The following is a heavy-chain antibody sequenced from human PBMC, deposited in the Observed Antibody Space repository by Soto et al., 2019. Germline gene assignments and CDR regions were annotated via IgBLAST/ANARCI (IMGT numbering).Heavy chain of an antibody. CDR1: GDAITTNRSY. CDR3: ARQKRGSSSWPFDH. D-gene: IGHD6-13*01. V-gene: IGHV4-39*01. CDR2: IFCTGST. Sequence: QLQLQESGPALVKPSETLALTCTVSGDAITTNRSYWGWSRQPSGKGLEWCGTIFCTGSTYYNPSLKRRVTVSVYTSINQFALRLNSVPAPATAVYYCARQKRGSSSWPFDHWGPGTLVTVSS. J-gene: IGHJ4*02.